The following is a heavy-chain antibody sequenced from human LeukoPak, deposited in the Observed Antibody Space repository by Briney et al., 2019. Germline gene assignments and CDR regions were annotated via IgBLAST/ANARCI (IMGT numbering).Heavy chain of an antibody. Sequence: GGSLRLSCAASGFTVSSTYLTWVRQAPGKGLEWLSVIYSGGYTYYADSVKGRFFISRDNSENMVYLQMNSLSVEDTAVYFCARGRPAHYFDSWGPGTLVTVS. J-gene: IGHJ4*02. CDR3: ARGRPAHYFDS. CDR2: IYSGGYT. D-gene: IGHD6-6*01. V-gene: IGHV3-66*01. CDR1: GFTVSSTY.